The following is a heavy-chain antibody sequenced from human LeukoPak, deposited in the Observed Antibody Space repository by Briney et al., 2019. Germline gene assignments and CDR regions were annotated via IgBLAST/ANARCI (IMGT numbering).Heavy chain of an antibody. CDR1: GFTLSSYW. D-gene: IGHD6-19*01. J-gene: IGHJ4*02. V-gene: IGHV3-74*01. CDR2: MNSDGSST. Sequence: GGTLRLSCAASGFTLSSYWMHWVRQAPGKGLVWVSRMNSDGSSTTYADSVKGRFTISRDNAKNALYLQMNSLRAEDTAVYYCTRGTIGMAGTDYWGQGTLVTVSS. CDR3: TRGTIGMAGTDY.